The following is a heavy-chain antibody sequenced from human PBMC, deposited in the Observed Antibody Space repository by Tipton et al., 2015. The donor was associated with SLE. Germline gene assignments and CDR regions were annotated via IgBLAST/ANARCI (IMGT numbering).Heavy chain of an antibody. Sequence: SLRLSCAASGFTFDDYAMHWVRQAPGKGLEWVSLISWDGGSTYYADSVKGRFTISRDNSKNSPYLQMNSLRAEDTALYYCAKDTAESIAAAIDYWGQGTLVTVSS. V-gene: IGHV3-43D*03. CDR3: AKDTAESIAAAIDY. D-gene: IGHD6-13*01. CDR1: GFTFDDYA. CDR2: ISWDGGST. J-gene: IGHJ4*02.